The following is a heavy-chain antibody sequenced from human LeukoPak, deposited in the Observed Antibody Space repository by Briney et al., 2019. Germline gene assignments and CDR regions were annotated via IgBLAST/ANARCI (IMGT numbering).Heavy chain of an antibody. Sequence: GGSLRLSCAASGFTFDDYAMHWVRQAPGKGLEWVSGISWNSGSIGYADSVKGRFTISRDNAKNSLYLQMNSLRAEGTALYYCAKDSGSGELSIAAAVRWFDPWGRGTLVTVSS. CDR2: ISWNSGSI. J-gene: IGHJ5*02. CDR1: GFTFDDYA. D-gene: IGHD6-13*01. V-gene: IGHV3-9*01. CDR3: AKDSGSGELSIAAAVRWFDP.